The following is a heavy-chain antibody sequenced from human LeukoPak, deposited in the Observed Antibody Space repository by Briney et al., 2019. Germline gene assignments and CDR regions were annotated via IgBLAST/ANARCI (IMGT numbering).Heavy chain of an antibody. J-gene: IGHJ5*02. D-gene: IGHD3-10*01. CDR2: INTDGSST. CDR3: VRAHHPGGWFDP. Sequence: PTGGSLRLSCAASGFIFSSYWMHWVRHAPGKGLAWVSRINTDGSSTSYADSVKGRFTISRDNAKNTLYLQMNSLTAEDTAVHYCVRAHHPGGWFDPWGQGTLVTVSS. V-gene: IGHV3-74*01. CDR1: GFIFSSYW.